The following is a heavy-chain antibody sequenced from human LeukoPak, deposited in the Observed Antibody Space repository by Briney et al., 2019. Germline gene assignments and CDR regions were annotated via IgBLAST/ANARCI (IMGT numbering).Heavy chain of an antibody. CDR2: ISGSGGGT. CDR3: AKRGIVIRGILVLGFHKEAPYFDS. D-gene: IGHD3-10*01. CDR1: GVTVSNYG. J-gene: IGHJ4*02. V-gene: IGHV3-23*01. Sequence: TGGSLRLSCVVSGVTVSNYGMSWVRQAPGKGLEWVSNISGSGGGTAYADSVKGRFTISRDNSKNILHLQMNSLRGEDTAIYFCAKRGIVIRGILVLGFHKEAPYFDSWGQGTLVTVSS.